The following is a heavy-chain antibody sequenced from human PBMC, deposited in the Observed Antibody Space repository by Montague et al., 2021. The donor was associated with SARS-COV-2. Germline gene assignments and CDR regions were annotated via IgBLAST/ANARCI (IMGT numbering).Heavy chain of an antibody. CDR3: ARVCPGWLQFDPYFDY. J-gene: IGHJ4*02. CDR1: GGSIGSYY. Sequence: SETLSLTCTVSGGSIGSYYWSWIWQPPGKGLEWIGYIYYSGSTNYNPSLKSRVTISVDTSKNQFSLKLSSVTAADTAVYYCARVCPGWLQFDPYFDYWGQGTLVTVSS. D-gene: IGHD5-24*01. V-gene: IGHV4-59*01. CDR2: IYYSGST.